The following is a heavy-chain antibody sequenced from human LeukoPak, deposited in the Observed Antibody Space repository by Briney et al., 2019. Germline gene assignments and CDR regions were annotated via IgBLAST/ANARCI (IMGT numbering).Heavy chain of an antibody. CDR1: GYTFTSYY. CDR3: ARGDDITAGSYYFDC. D-gene: IGHD6-13*01. Sequence: RRASVKVSCKAFGYTFTSYYMHWVRQAPGQGLEWMGIINPSGGSTSYAQKFQGRVTMTRDTSTSTVYMELSSLRSEDTAVYYCARGDDITAGSYYFDCWGQGTLVTVPS. J-gene: IGHJ4*02. V-gene: IGHV1-46*01. CDR2: INPSGGST.